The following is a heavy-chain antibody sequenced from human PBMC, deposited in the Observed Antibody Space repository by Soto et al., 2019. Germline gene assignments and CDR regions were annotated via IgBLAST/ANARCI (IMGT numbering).Heavy chain of an antibody. J-gene: IGHJ4*02. Sequence: SVKVSCKTSGGTFSGYAINWVRQASGQGLEWMGGIIPMSGTARSAQKFQGRVTIIADKSTRTVYMELSSLRSEDTAVYYCARDGGIAGFYYFDYWGQGTQVTVSS. D-gene: IGHD3-16*01. V-gene: IGHV1-69*06. CDR3: ARDGGIAGFYYFDY. CDR2: IIPMSGTA. CDR1: GGTFSGYA.